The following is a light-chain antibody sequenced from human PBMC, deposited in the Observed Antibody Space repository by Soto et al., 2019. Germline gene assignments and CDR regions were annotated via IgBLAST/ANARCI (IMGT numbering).Light chain of an antibody. CDR2: GAS. CDR1: QSVSSSY. CDR3: QQYNSYPLT. Sequence: EIVLTQSPGTLSLSPGERATLSCRASQSVSSSYLAWYQQKPGQAPRLLIYGASSRATGIPDRFSGGGSGTEFTLTISSLQPDDFATYYCQQYNSYPLTFGGGTKVDIK. V-gene: IGKV3-20*01. J-gene: IGKJ4*01.